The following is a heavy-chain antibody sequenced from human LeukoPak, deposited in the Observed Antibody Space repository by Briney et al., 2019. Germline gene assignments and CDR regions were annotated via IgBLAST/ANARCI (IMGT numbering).Heavy chain of an antibody. V-gene: IGHV3-73*01. D-gene: IGHD3-9*01. CDR1: GFSFSDSP. CDR3: TRQRPQTGTFDY. CDR2: VRDRANSYAT. Sequence: GGSLRLSCAASGFSFSDSPMHWVRQVSGKGLEWVGRVRDRANSYATGYAASVEGRFAISRDDSENTAYLQMNSLIIEDTAVYYCTRQRPQTGTFDYWGQGVLATVSA. J-gene: IGHJ4*02.